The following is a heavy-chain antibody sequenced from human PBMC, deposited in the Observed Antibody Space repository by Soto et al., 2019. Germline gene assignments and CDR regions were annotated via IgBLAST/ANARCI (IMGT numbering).Heavy chain of an antibody. CDR1: GFIYSNYD. CDR3: ARGHLGATILNY. J-gene: IGHJ4*02. Sequence: GGTLRLSCAASGFIYSNYDMRWVRQAPGKGLEWVSYIDLGGTIIYCPDSVKGRFTISIDNAKNSLFLQMNRLRAEDTAVYYCARGHLGATILNYWGQGTLVIVSS. V-gene: IGHV3-48*03. D-gene: IGHD5-12*01. CDR2: IDLGGTII.